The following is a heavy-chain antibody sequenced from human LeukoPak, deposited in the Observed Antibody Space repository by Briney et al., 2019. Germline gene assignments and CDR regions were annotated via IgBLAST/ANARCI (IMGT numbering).Heavy chain of an antibody. Sequence: LGASVKVSCKASGGTFSSYAFSWVRQAPGQGHQWMGGIIPILGTTNYAQQFQGRVTMTTDESTSTAFMERSSLRSEDTAIYYCATDDESATMGFDSWGQGTLLTVSS. CDR3: ATDDESATMGFDS. V-gene: IGHV1-69*05. CDR1: GGTFSSYA. J-gene: IGHJ5*01. D-gene: IGHD1-26*01. CDR2: IIPILGTT.